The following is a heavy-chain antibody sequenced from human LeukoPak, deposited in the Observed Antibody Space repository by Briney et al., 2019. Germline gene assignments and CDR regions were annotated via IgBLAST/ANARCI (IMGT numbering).Heavy chain of an antibody. Sequence: GGSLRLSCAASGFTFSDYNMNWVRQAPGMGLEWISYMRTTSSIFYADSVKGRFTISRDNDENSLYLQMNTLRPEDTAVYYCVRDLNWAFESWGQGTLVTVSS. CDR3: VRDLNWAFES. D-gene: IGHD7-27*01. J-gene: IGHJ4*02. CDR1: GFTFSDYN. CDR2: MRTTSSI. V-gene: IGHV3-69-1*01.